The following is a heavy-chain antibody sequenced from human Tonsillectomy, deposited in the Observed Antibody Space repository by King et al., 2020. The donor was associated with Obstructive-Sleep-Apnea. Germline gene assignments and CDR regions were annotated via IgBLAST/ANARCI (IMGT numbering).Heavy chain of an antibody. CDR3: AGHTYGYY. J-gene: IGHJ4*02. D-gene: IGHD5-18*01. Sequence: VQLVESGGGLVQPGGSLRLSCAASGFTFSNDWMSWVRQAPGKGLDWGASIKQGGSDKYYVDSVKGRFTISRDNAKNSLYLQMNSLRAEDTAVYYCAGHTYGYYWGQGTLVTVSS. V-gene: IGHV3-7*03. CDR1: GFTFSNDW. CDR2: IKQGGSDK.